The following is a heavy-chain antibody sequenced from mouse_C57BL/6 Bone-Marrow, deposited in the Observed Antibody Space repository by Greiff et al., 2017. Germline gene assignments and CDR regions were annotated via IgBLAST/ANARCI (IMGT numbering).Heavy chain of an antibody. J-gene: IGHJ1*03. CDR2: FNPNYGTT. Sequence: VQLQQSGPELVKPGASVKISCKASGYSFTDYNMNWVKQSNGKSLEWIGVFNPNYGTTSYNQKFKGKATLTVDQSSSTAYIQLSSLTSEDSAVYYCARKGDYHWYFDVWGTGTTVTVSS. D-gene: IGHD2-4*01. CDR3: ARKGDYHWYFDV. CDR1: GYSFTDYN. V-gene: IGHV1-39*01.